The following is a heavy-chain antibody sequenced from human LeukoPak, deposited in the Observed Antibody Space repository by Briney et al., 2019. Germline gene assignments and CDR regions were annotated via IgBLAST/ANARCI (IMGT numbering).Heavy chain of an antibody. CDR3: ARDGQWLGHFDY. D-gene: IGHD6-19*01. CDR1: GFTFSSYA. CDR2: ISYDGSNK. Sequence: WGSLRLSCAASGFTFSSYAMHWVRQAPGKGLEGVAVISYDGSNKYYADSVKGRFTISRDNSKNTLYLQMNSLRAEDTAVYYCARDGQWLGHFDYWGQGTLVTVSS. V-gene: IGHV3-30*04. J-gene: IGHJ4*02.